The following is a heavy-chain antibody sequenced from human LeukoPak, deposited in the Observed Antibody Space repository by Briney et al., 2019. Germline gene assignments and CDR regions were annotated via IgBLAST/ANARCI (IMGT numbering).Heavy chain of an antibody. D-gene: IGHD4-11*01. CDR3: ARSVPDYTRFDF. Sequence: GGSLRLSCAASEFTFSSYSMNWVRQAPGKGLEWVSYITNSGNSKSYADSVKGRFTISRDNTKNTAYLQMNSLRVEDTALYYCARSVPDYTRFDFWGQGALVTVSS. J-gene: IGHJ4*02. CDR2: ITNSGNSK. V-gene: IGHV3-48*01. CDR1: EFTFSSYS.